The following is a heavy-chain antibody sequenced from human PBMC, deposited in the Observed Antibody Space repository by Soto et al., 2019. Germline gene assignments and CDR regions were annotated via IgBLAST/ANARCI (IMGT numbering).Heavy chain of an antibody. CDR1: GFTFSNYP. Sequence: PGGSLRLSCAASGFTFSNYPMSWVRQAPGKGLEWVSGMSGSGASTYYADSVKGRFTISRDNSKNTLYLQMNSLRGEDTAIYYCAKVGSGWYYFDYWGQGTLVTVS. CDR2: MSGSGAST. CDR3: AKVGSGWYYFDY. J-gene: IGHJ4*02. D-gene: IGHD6-19*01. V-gene: IGHV3-23*01.